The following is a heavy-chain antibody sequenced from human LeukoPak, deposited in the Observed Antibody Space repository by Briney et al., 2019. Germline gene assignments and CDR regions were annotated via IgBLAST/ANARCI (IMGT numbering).Heavy chain of an antibody. J-gene: IGHJ4*02. V-gene: IGHV3-23*01. Sequence: PGGSLRLSCAASGFTFSSYSMNWVRQAPGKGLEWVSGITGHGDTTYYADSVKGRFTISRDNSKNTLYLQMNSLRAEDTAVYYCARHRYYYDSSGYLNYFDYWGQGTLVTVSS. CDR2: ITGHGDTT. CDR1: GFTFSSYS. D-gene: IGHD3-22*01. CDR3: ARHRYYYDSSGYLNYFDY.